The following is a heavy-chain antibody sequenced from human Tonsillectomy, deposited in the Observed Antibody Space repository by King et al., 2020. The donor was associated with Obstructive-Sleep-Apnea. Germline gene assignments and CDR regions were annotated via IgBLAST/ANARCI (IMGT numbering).Heavy chain of an antibody. CDR2: IFHSGNT. V-gene: IGHV4-4*02. Sequence: VQLQESGPGLVKPSGTLSLTCAISGGSISSTNWWSWVRQSPGKVLQWIGEIFHSGNTNYNPSLKSRVSMSLDKSKNHFSLNLKSVTAGDTAVYFCARGSGRYPLDYWGQGILVIVSS. CDR3: ARGSGRYPLDY. D-gene: IGHD1-26*01. CDR1: GGSISSTNW. J-gene: IGHJ4*02.